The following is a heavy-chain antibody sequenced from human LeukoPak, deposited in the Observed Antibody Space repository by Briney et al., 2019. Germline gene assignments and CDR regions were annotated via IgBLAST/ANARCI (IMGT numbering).Heavy chain of an antibody. CDR2: MNPNSGRT. CDR1: GYTFTSYY. J-gene: IGHJ4*02. Sequence: GASVKVSCKASGYTFTSYYMHWVRQAPGQGLEWMGWMNPNSGRTGYAQNFQGRITIPRNTSISTAYMELSSLRSEDTAVYYCTRETSSRYFDYWGQGTLVTVSS. V-gene: IGHV1-8*03. CDR3: TRETSSRYFDY.